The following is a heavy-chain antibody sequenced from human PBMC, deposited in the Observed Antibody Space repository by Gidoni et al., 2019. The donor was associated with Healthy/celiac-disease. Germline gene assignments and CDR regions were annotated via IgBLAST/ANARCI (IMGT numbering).Heavy chain of an antibody. CDR2: INPSGGST. D-gene: IGHD3-22*01. Sequence: QVQLVQSGAEVKKPGASVKVSCKASGYTFTSYYMHWVRQAPGQGLEWMGIINPSGGSTSYAQKFQGRVTITRDTSTSTVYMELSSLRSEDTAVYYCARDRRGYYDSSGSDAFDIWGQGTMVTVSS. V-gene: IGHV1-46*03. CDR1: GYTFTSYY. J-gene: IGHJ3*02. CDR3: ARDRRGYYDSSGSDAFDI.